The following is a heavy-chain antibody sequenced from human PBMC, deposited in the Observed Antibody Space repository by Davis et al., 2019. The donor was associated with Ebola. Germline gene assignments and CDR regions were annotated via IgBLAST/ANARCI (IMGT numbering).Heavy chain of an antibody. V-gene: IGHV3-15*01. CDR1: GFTFSNAW. J-gene: IGHJ4*02. CDR2: IKSKTDGGTT. CDR3: TTVPYYYGSGSYWVIDY. D-gene: IGHD3-10*01. Sequence: GESLKISCAASGFTFSNAWMSWVRQAPGKGLEWVGRIKSKTDGGTTDYAAPVKGRFTISRDDSKNTLYLQMNSLKTEDTAVYYCTTVPYYYGSGSYWVIDYWGQGTLVTVSS.